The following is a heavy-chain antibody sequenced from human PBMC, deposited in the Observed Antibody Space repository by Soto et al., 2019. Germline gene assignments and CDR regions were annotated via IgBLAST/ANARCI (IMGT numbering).Heavy chain of an antibody. V-gene: IGHV1-69*02. D-gene: IGHD3-10*01. Sequence: SVKVSCKASGGTFSSYTISWVRQAPGQGLEWKGRIIPILGIANYAQKLQGRVTITADKSTSTAYMEMSSLRSEDTAVYYCARAPDDGSGSYYRGYYYYGMDVWGQGTTVTVSS. CDR3: ARAPDDGSGSYYRGYYYYGMDV. J-gene: IGHJ6*02. CDR1: GGTFSSYT. CDR2: IIPILGIA.